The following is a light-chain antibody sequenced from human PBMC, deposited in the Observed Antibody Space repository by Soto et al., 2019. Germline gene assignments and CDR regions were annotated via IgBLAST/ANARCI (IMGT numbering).Light chain of an antibody. CDR1: QSVDIY. V-gene: IGKV3-11*01. Sequence: EVVLTQSPATLSLSPGERATLSCRASQSVDIYLAWYQQKPGQAPRLLIYDASNRATGIPARFSGSGSGTDFTRTISSLEPEDFAVYYCQQRKNWPPLTFGGGTRVEIK. CDR2: DAS. J-gene: IGKJ4*01. CDR3: QQRKNWPPLT.